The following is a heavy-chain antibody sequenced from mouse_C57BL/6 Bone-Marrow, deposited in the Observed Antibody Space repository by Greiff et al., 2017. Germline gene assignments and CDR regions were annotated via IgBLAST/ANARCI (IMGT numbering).Heavy chain of an antibody. CDR3: ARSLYYDYDGFAY. D-gene: IGHD2-4*01. J-gene: IGHJ3*01. V-gene: IGHV1-4*01. Sequence: QVQLQQSGAELARPGASVKMSCKASGYTFTSYTMHWVKQRPGQGLEWIGYINPSSGYTKYNQKFKDKATLTADKSSSTAYMQLSSLTSEDSAVYYCARSLYYDYDGFAYWGQGTLVTVSA. CDR1: GYTFTSYT. CDR2: INPSSGYT.